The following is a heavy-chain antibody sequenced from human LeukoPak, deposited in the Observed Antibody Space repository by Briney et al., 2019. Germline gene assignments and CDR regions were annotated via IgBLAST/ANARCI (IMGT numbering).Heavy chain of an antibody. CDR1: GGSISSYY. CDR2: IYYSGST. Sequence: SETLSLTCTVSGGSISSYYWSWIRQPPGKGLEWIGYIYYSGSTNYDPSLKSQVTISVDTSKNQFSLKLSSVTAADTAVYYCARHYYGSGSYYNFDYWGQGTLVTVSS. V-gene: IGHV4-59*08. CDR3: ARHYYGSGSYYNFDY. D-gene: IGHD3-10*01. J-gene: IGHJ4*02.